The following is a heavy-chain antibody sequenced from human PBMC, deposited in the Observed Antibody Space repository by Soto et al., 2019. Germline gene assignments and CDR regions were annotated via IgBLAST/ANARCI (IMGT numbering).Heavy chain of an antibody. J-gene: IGHJ4*02. Sequence: LRLSCSASGFTFSRYAMSWVRQAPGKGLEWVSSISTSDHTTYYADSVKGRFTISTDNSKNTLYVQMNGLRVEDTAVYYCASSPTAVGGTTYDFDYWGQGALVNGSS. D-gene: IGHD6-19*01. V-gene: IGHV3-23*01. CDR2: ISTSDHTT. CDR3: ASSPTAVGGTTYDFDY. CDR1: GFTFSRYA.